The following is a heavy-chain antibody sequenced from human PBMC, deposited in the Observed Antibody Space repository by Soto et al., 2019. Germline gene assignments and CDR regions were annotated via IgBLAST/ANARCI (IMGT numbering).Heavy chain of an antibody. Sequence: SETLSLTCTVSGGSISSYYWSWIRQPPGKGLGWIGYIYYSGSTNYNPTLKSQGTISVETSKNQFSLNLSSVTAADTAGDDYARGWGTMVRGVFDPWGQGTLVTVSS. CDR2: IYYSGST. D-gene: IGHD3-10*01. V-gene: IGHV4-59*01. J-gene: IGHJ5*02. CDR1: GGSISSYY. CDR3: ARGWGTMVRGVFDP.